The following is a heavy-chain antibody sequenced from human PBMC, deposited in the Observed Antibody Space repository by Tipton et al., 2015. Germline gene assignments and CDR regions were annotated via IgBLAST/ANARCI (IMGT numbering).Heavy chain of an antibody. D-gene: IGHD3-3*01. Sequence: SLRLSCAASGFTFTNYWMSWVRQAPGKGLEWVANINEDGSEEYYVDSVKGRFTISRDNANNSLYLEMNSLRAEDTAVYYCAREDVPVLRFLEWLIPFDYWGQGTLVTVSS. CDR3: AREDVPVLRFLEWLIPFDY. CDR1: GFTFTNYW. J-gene: IGHJ4*02. CDR2: INEDGSEE. V-gene: IGHV3-7*01.